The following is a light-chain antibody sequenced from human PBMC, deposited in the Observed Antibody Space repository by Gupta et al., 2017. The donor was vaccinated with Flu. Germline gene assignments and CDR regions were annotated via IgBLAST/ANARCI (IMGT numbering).Light chain of an antibody. CDR3: LHDNNYPLT. V-gene: IGKV1-6*01. CDR1: QEITNT. CDR2: TAS. Sequence: AIQLTQSPSSLSASVGDRVTITCRASQEITNTLGWYQQQPGKAPKLLIYTASTLQSGVSSRFSGSGSGTEFILTISSLQPEDPATYYCLHDNNYPLTFGGGTKVEIK. J-gene: IGKJ4*01.